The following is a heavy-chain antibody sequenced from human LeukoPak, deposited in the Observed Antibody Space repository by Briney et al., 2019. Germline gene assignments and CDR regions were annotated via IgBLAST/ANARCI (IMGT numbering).Heavy chain of an antibody. CDR3: ARQGVDTAMGFDY. Sequence: SETPSLTCTASGGSISSYYWSWIRQPPGKGLEWIGYIYYSGSTNYNPSLKSRVTISVDTSKNQFSLKLSSVTAADTAVYYCARQGVDTAMGFDYWGQGTLVTVSS. CDR2: IYYSGST. D-gene: IGHD5-18*01. V-gene: IGHV4-59*08. J-gene: IGHJ4*02. CDR1: GGSISSYY.